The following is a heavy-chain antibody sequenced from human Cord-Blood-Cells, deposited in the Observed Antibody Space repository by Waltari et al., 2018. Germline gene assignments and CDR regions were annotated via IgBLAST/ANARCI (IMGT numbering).Heavy chain of an antibody. J-gene: IGHJ4*02. CDR3: ARHLELYFDY. CDR1: GGSISSSSYY. CDR2: IYYSGST. V-gene: IGHV4-39*07. D-gene: IGHD1-26*01. Sequence: QLQLQESGPGLVKPSETLSLTCTVSGGSISSSSYYRGWIRQPPGKGLEWIGSIYYSGSTYYNPSLKSRVTISVDTSKNQFSLKLSSVTAADMAVYYCARHLELYFDYWGQGTLVTVSS.